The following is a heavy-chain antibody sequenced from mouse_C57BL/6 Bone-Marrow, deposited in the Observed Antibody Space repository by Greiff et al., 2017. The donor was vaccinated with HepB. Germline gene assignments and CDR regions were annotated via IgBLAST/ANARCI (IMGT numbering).Heavy chain of an antibody. J-gene: IGHJ3*01. CDR1: GYSITSGYY. Sequence: EVKLQQSGPGLVKPSQSLSLTCSVTGYSITSGYYWNWIRQFPGNKLEWMGYISYDGSNNYNPSLKNRISITRDTSKNQFFLKLNSVTTEDTATYYCARDYDYVLFAYWGQGTLVTVSA. CDR3: ARDYDYVLFAY. D-gene: IGHD2-4*01. V-gene: IGHV3-6*01. CDR2: ISYDGSN.